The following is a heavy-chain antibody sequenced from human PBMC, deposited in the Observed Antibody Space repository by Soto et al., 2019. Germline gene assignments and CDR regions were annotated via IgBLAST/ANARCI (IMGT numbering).Heavy chain of an antibody. CDR2: ISSSSSYI. D-gene: IGHD6-13*01. V-gene: IGHV3-21*01. J-gene: IGHJ6*02. Sequence: PGGSLRLSCAASGFTFSSYSMNWVRQAPGKGLEWVSSISSSSSYIYYADSVKGRSTISRDNAKNSLYLQMNSLRAEDTAVYYCARDFYYSSSWYAPYYGMDVWGQGTTVTVSS. CDR3: ARDFYYSSSWYAPYYGMDV. CDR1: GFTFSSYS.